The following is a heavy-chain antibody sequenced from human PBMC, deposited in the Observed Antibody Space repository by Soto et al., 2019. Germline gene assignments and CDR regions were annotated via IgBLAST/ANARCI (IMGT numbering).Heavy chain of an antibody. CDR3: ARGSGLYWGYFDY. CDR1: GGTFSSYA. V-gene: IGHV1-69*01. D-gene: IGHD6-19*01. J-gene: IGHJ4*02. Sequence: QVQLVQCGAEVKKHWSSVKVYCKASGGTFSSYAISWVRQAPGQGLERMGGIISIFGTANYARKFQGRVTINAEEPTRTAYLELSRLRSEDTAVYYCARGSGLYWGYFDYWGQGTLVTVSS. CDR2: IISIFGTA.